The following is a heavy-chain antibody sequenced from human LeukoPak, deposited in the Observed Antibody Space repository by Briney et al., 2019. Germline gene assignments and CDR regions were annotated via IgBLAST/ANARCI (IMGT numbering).Heavy chain of an antibody. CDR1: GYTFTNYG. CDR3: ARDKLHYYDSSGYIEGDAFDI. J-gene: IGHJ3*02. Sequence: ASVKVSCKASGYTFTNYGISWVRQAPGQGLEWMGWISANNGNRNYALKLQDRVSMTTDTSTSTAYMELRSLRSDDTAVYYCARDKLHYYDSSGYIEGDAFDIWGQGTMVTVSS. V-gene: IGHV1-18*01. D-gene: IGHD3-22*01. CDR2: ISANNGNR.